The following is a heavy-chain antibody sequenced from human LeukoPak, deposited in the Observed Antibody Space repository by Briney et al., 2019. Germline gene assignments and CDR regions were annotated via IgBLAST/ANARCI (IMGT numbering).Heavy chain of an antibody. Sequence: GGSLRLSCAASGFTFSSYWMHWVRQAPGKGLVWVSRINSDGSTTTYADSVKGRFTISRDNAKDTLYLQMTSLRAEDTAVYYCARATYYYDSSGYRAIYYFDYWGQGTLVTVSS. CDR2: INSDGSTT. D-gene: IGHD3-22*01. V-gene: IGHV3-74*01. CDR1: GFTFSSYW. CDR3: ARATYYYDSSGYRAIYYFDY. J-gene: IGHJ4*02.